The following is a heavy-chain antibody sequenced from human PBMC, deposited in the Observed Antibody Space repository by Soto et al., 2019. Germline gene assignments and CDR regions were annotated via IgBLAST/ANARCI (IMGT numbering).Heavy chain of an antibody. CDR3: ASGGGSYYDFWSGYRYYMDV. J-gene: IGHJ6*03. CDR2: ISSSGSTI. CDR1: GFTFSDYY. Sequence: GGSLRLSCAASGFTFSDYYMSWIRQAPGKGLEWVSYISSSGSTIYYADSVKGRFTISRDNAKNSLYLQMNSLRAEDTAVYYCASGGGSYYDFWSGYRYYMDVWGKGTTVTVSS. D-gene: IGHD3-3*01. V-gene: IGHV3-11*01.